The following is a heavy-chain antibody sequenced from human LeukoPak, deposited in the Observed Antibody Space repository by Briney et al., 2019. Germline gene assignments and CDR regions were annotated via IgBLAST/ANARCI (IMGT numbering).Heavy chain of an antibody. J-gene: IGHJ4*02. Sequence: SETLSLTCTVSGGSISSHYWSWIRQSPGKGLEWFWYIYYSGSTNYNPSLKSRVTISVDTSKNQFSLKLSSVTAADTAVYYCARDRGIAVAEYYFDYWGQGTLVTVSS. D-gene: IGHD6-19*01. CDR1: GGSISSHY. CDR2: IYYSGST. CDR3: ARDRGIAVAEYYFDY. V-gene: IGHV4-59*11.